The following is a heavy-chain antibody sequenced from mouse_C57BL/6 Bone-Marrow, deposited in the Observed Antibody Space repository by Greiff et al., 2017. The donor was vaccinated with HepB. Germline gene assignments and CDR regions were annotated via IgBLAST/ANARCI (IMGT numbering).Heavy chain of an antibody. D-gene: IGHD1-1*01. CDR1: GFTFSDYY. J-gene: IGHJ4*01. CDR2: ISNGGGST. CDR3: ARQRGATVGMDY. V-gene: IGHV5-12*01. Sequence: EVKLVESGGGLVQPGGSLKLSCAASGFTFSDYYMYWVRQTPEKRLEWVAYISNGGGSTYYPDTVKGRFTISRDNAKNTLYLQMSRLKSEDTAMYYCARQRGATVGMDYWGQGTSVTVSS.